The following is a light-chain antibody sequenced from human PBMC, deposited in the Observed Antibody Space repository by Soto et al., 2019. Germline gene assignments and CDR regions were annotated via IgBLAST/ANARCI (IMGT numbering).Light chain of an antibody. Sequence: QSALTQPASVSGSPGQSITISCTGISSDVGSSNLVSWYQQHPGKAPKFIIYEGDKRPSGVSNRFSGSTSGTTASLTISGLQAEDESDYYCCSYAGSITFLFGGGTQLTVL. V-gene: IGLV2-23*03. CDR2: EGD. J-gene: IGLJ2*01. CDR3: CSYAGSITFL. CDR1: SSDVGSSNL.